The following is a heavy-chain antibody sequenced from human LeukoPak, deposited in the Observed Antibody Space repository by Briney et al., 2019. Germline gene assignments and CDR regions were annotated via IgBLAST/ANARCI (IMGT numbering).Heavy chain of an antibody. CDR3: ANWIGSSSRDY. CDR1: GFTFSTYA. V-gene: IGHV3-23*01. Sequence: GGSLRLSCAASGFTFSTYAMTWVLQAPGKGLEWVSGINSNGDDIYYADSVRGRFTISRDNSKNALYLQMDSLRAEDTAVYYCANWIGSSSRDYWGQGTLVTVSS. D-gene: IGHD6-6*01. J-gene: IGHJ4*02. CDR2: INSNGDDI.